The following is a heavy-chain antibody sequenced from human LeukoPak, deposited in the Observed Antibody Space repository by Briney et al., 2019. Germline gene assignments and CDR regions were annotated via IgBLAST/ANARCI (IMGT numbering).Heavy chain of an antibody. CDR1: GGSISSYY. D-gene: IGHD6-6*01. Sequence: SETLSLTCTVSGGSISSYYWSWIRQPPGKGLEWIGEINHSGSTNYNPSLKSRVTISVDTSKNQFSLKLSSVTAADTAVYYCAPQGAIAAPSINWGQGTLVTVSS. CDR2: INHSGST. J-gene: IGHJ4*02. CDR3: APQGAIAAPSIN. V-gene: IGHV4-34*01.